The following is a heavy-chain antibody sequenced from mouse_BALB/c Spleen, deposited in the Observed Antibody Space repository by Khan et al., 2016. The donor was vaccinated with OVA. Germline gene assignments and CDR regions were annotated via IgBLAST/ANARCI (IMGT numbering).Heavy chain of an antibody. Sequence: QIQLVQSGPELKKPGETVKISCKASGYTFTNYGMNWVKQAPGKGLKWMGWINTNTGEPTYAEEFKRRFAFSLETSASTAYLQINNLKNEDTATYFCARRGDYDYYFDYWGQGTTVTVSS. CDR2: INTNTGEP. CDR1: GYTFTNYG. D-gene: IGHD2-4*01. CDR3: ARRGDYDYYFDY. V-gene: IGHV9-3*02. J-gene: IGHJ2*01.